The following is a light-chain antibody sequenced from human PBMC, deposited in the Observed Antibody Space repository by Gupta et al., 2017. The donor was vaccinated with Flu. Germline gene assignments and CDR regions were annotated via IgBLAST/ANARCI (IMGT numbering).Light chain of an antibody. CDR2: TS. J-gene: IGKJ1*01. V-gene: IGKV4-1*01. CDR3: QQYSLTPRT. Sequence: TSTRASGVPDRFTGSGSGTDFTLTISNLQAEDVAVYFCQQYSLTPRTFGQGTKVEIK.